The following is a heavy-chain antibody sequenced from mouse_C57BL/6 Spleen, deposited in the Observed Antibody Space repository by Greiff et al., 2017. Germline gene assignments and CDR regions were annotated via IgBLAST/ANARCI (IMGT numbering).Heavy chain of an antibody. Sequence: EVKVVESGGGLVQPKGSLKLSCAASGFSFNTYAMNWVRQAPGKGLEWVARIRSKSNNYATYYADSVKDRFTISRDDSESMLYLQMNNLKTEDTAMYYWVRGYGSSYSPFDYWGQGTTLTVSS. D-gene: IGHD1-1*01. CDR1: GFSFNTYA. J-gene: IGHJ2*01. V-gene: IGHV10-1*01. CDR2: IRSKSNNYAT. CDR3: VRGYGSSYSPFDY.